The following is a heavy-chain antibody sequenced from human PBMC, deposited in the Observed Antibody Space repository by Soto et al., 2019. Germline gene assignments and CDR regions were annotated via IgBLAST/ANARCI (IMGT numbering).Heavy chain of an antibody. Sequence: PSETLSLTCIVSAGSITGHYWSCIRQPPGKGLEWIGCVHHTGSTDVNPSLKSRVTISVDTSKNQFSLKLGSVTAADTALYFCARGRFYFDNWGQGTLVTVSS. V-gene: IGHV4-59*11. CDR1: AGSITGHY. CDR2: VHHTGST. CDR3: ARGRFYFDN. J-gene: IGHJ4*02.